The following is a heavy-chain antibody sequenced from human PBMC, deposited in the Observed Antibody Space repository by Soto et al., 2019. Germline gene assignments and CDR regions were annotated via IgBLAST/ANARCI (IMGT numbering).Heavy chain of an antibody. CDR1: GFTFSVYA. Sequence: EVQLLESGGGLVQPGGSLRLSCGASGFTFSVYAMTWVRQAPGKGLEWVSAISGNGGSTYYADSVKGRFTISRDNSKSTRHLQMNSLRVEDTAVYYCAKDRTFGPPLVRFDSWGQGTLVTVSS. V-gene: IGHV3-23*01. CDR2: ISGNGGST. CDR3: AKDRTFGPPLVRFDS. J-gene: IGHJ4*02. D-gene: IGHD6-6*01.